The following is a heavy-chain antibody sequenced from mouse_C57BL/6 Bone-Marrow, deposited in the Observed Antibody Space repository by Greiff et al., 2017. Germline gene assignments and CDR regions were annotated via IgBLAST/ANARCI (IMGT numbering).Heavy chain of an antibody. V-gene: IGHV1-55*01. J-gene: IGHJ4*01. CDR3: ARSGRDYAIDY. CDR2: IYPGSGST. Sequence: VQLQQPGAELVKPGASVKMSCKASGYTFTSYWITWVKQRPGQGLAWIGDIYPGSGSTNYNEKFKSKATLTVDTSSSTAYMQHSSLTSEDSAVXYFARSGRDYAIDYWGQGTSVTVSS. CDR1: GYTFTSYW. D-gene: IGHD1-1*01.